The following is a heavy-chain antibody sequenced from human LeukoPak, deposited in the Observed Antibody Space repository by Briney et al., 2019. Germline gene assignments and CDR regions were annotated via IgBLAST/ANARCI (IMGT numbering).Heavy chain of an antibody. V-gene: IGHV1-18*04. Sequence: ASVKVSCKASGYTFTGYGISWVRQAPGQGLEWMGWISLYNDNTNYAENLQDRVTMTTDTSTTTAYMELRSLRSDDTAVYYCARGRAMASEIDYWGQGTLVTVSS. D-gene: IGHD5-18*01. CDR2: ISLYNDNT. CDR3: ARGRAMASEIDY. CDR1: GYTFTGYG. J-gene: IGHJ4*02.